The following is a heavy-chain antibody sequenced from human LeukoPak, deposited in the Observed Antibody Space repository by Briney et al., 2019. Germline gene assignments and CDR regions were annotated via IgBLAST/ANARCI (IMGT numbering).Heavy chain of an antibody. J-gene: IGHJ4*02. V-gene: IGHV4-34*01. CDR2: INHSGST. Sequence: SETLSLTCAVYGGSFSGYYWSWIRQPPGKGLEWIGEINHSGSTNYNPSLKSRVTISVDTSKNQFSLKLSSVTAADTAVYYCARGEIAARPDYWGQGTLVTVSS. CDR3: ARGEIAARPDY. D-gene: IGHD6-6*01. CDR1: GGSFSGYY.